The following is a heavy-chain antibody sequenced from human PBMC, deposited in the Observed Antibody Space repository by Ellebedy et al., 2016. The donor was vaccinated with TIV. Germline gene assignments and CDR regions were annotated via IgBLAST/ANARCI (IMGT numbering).Heavy chain of an antibody. V-gene: IGHV3-23*01. Sequence: GGSLRLSCAASGFTFSNYWMHWVRQAPGKGLEWVSGIGGGSGGITYYADSVKGRFTISRDNSKNTLYLQMNSLRAEDTAVYYCAWPLGYCSSTSCYDFDYWGQGTLVTVSS. CDR3: AWPLGYCSSTSCYDFDY. J-gene: IGHJ4*02. CDR1: GFTFSNYW. CDR2: IGGGSGGIT. D-gene: IGHD2-2*01.